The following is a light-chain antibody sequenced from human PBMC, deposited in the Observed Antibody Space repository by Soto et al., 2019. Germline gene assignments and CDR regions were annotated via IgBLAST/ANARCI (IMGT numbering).Light chain of an antibody. Sequence: QPVLTQPPSVSGAPGQRVTISCTGSSSNIGAGYDVHWYQQLPGTAPKLLIYGNNNRPSGVPDRFSGSKSGTSASLAITGLQAEDEADYYCHSYDNSLSGLVFGSGTKLTVL. CDR2: GNN. CDR3: HSYDNSLSGLV. CDR1: SSNIGAGYD. J-gene: IGLJ1*01. V-gene: IGLV1-40*01.